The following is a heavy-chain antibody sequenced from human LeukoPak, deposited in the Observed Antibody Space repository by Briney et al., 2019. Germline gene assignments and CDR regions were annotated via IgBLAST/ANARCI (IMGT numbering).Heavy chain of an antibody. Sequence: SETLSLTCTVSGVSISSSNSYWGWIRQPPGKGLEWIGSIYYTGNTYYNSSLKSRVTISVDTSKNQFSLKLSSVTAADTAVYYCARQSHPVYYGPGRGNWFDPWGQGTLVTVSS. CDR3: ARQSHPVYYGPGRGNWFDP. V-gene: IGHV4-39*01. J-gene: IGHJ5*02. CDR1: GVSISSSNSY. CDR2: IYYTGNT. D-gene: IGHD3-10*01.